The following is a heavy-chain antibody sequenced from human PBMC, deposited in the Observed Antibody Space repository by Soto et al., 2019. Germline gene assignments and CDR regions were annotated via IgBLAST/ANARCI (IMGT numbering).Heavy chain of an antibody. CDR3: AREIVVVITGYYYYGMDV. CDR2: IIPIFGTA. CDR1: GGTFGSYA. J-gene: IGHJ6*02. Sequence: ASVKVSCKASGGTFGSYAISWVRQAPGQGLEWMGGIIPIFGTANYAQKFQGRVTITADESTSTAYMELSSLRSEDTAVYYCAREIVVVITGYYYYGMDVWGQGTTVTVSS. D-gene: IGHD3-22*01. V-gene: IGHV1-69*13.